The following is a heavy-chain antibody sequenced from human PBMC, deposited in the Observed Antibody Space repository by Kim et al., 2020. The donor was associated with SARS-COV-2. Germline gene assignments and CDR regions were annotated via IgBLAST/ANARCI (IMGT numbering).Heavy chain of an antibody. CDR2: ISSSGHST. CDR3: ARVYHSSTWYGVDY. Sequence: GGSLRLSCAGSGFTFTTYEMNWVRQAPGKGLEWVSYISSSGHSTYYADSVKGRFTVSRDNAKNSLYLQMNSLRAEDTAVYYCARVYHSSTWYGVDYWGQGTLFTVSS. D-gene: IGHD6-13*01. J-gene: IGHJ4*02. V-gene: IGHV3-48*03. CDR1: GFTFTTYE.